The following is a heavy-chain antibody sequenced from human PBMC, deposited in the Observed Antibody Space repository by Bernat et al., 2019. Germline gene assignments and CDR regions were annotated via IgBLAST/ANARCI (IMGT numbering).Heavy chain of an antibody. CDR1: GGSFSGYY. V-gene: IGHV4-34*01. Sequence: QVQLQQWGAGLLKPSETLSLTCAVHGGSFSGYYWSWIRQPPGKGREWIGEINHSGSTNYNPSLKSRVTISVDTYKKQFSLKLISVTAADTAVDYCARGTVAETYWGQGTLVTVSS. CDR2: INHSGST. D-gene: IGHD6-19*01. J-gene: IGHJ4*02. CDR3: ARGTVAETY.